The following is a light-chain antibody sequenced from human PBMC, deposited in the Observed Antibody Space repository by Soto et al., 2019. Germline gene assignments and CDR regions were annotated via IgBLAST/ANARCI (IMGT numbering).Light chain of an antibody. V-gene: IGKV1-5*01. Sequence: DIQMTQSPSTLSASVGDRVTITCRASQSISSWLAWYQQKPGKAPQLLIYDASSLESGVPSRFGGSGSGTEFTLTISSLQPDDFATYYCQQYNSYSGWTFGQGTKVEIK. CDR1: QSISSW. CDR2: DAS. CDR3: QQYNSYSGWT. J-gene: IGKJ1*01.